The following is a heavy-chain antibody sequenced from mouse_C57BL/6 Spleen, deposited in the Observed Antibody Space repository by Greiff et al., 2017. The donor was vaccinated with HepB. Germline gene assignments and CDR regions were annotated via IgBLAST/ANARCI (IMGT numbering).Heavy chain of an antibody. CDR3: ARYSNYPYYYAMDY. V-gene: IGHV1-82*01. Sequence: QVQLQQSGPELVKPGASVKISCKASGYAFSSSWMTWVKQRPGKGLEWIGRIYPGDGDTNYNGKFKGKATLTADKSSSTAYMQLSSLTSEDSAVYFCARYSNYPYYYAMDYWGQGTSVTVSS. CDR2: IYPGDGDT. CDR1: GYAFSSSW. D-gene: IGHD2-5*01. J-gene: IGHJ4*01.